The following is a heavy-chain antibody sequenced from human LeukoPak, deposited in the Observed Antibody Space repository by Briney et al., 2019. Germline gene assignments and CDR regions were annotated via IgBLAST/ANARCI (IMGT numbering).Heavy chain of an antibody. CDR3: ARDLAYGDDGL. CDR2: ISSSSSYI. V-gene: IGHV3-21*01. Sequence: PGGSLRLSGAASGFTLSNYSMNWVRQAPGKGLEWVAFISSSSSYIFYADSLKGRFTISRDNAKNSLYLQMNSLRADDTAVYYCARDLAYGDDGLWGQGTLVTVSS. J-gene: IGHJ4*02. CDR1: GFTLSNYS. D-gene: IGHD4-17*01.